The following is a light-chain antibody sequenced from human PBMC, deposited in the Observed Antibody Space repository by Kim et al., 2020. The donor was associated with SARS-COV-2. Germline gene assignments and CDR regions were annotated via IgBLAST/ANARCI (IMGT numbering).Light chain of an antibody. CDR3: QQRLNWPVYT. V-gene: IGKV3-11*01. J-gene: IGKJ2*01. CDR1: ESVSRY. CDR2: DAA. Sequence: APGERATLSGRASESVSRYLAWYQQKPGQAPRLLIYDAANRATGIPARFSGSGSGTDFTLSISSVEPEDFAVYYCQQRLNWPVYTFGQGTKVDIK.